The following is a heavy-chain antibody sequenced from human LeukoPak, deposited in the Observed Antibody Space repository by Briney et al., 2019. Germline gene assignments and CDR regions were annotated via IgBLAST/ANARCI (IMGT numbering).Heavy chain of an antibody. D-gene: IGHD6-13*01. CDR3: AREKEAAALDY. V-gene: IGHV4-30-4*08. Sequence: PSETLSLTCTVSGGSISSSSYYWGWIRQPPGKGLEWIGYIYYSGRTYYNPSLKSRVTMSVDTSKNQFSLKLSSVTAADTAVYYCAREKEAAALDYWGQGTLVTVSS. J-gene: IGHJ4*02. CDR1: GGSISSSSYY. CDR2: IYYSGRT.